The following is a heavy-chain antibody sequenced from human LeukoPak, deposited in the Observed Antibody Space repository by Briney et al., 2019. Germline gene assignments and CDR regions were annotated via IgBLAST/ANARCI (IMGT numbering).Heavy chain of an antibody. CDR1: GYTFTSYD. CDR2: MNPNSGNT. J-gene: IGHJ4*02. CDR3: ARNLNAHPKAPPQY. V-gene: IGHV1-8*01. D-gene: IGHD1-1*01. Sequence: GASVKVSCKASGYTFTSYDINWVRQATGQGLEWMGWMNPNSGNTGYAQKFQGRVTMTRNTSISTAYMELSSLRSEDTAVYYCARNLNAHPKAPPQYWGQGTLVTVSS.